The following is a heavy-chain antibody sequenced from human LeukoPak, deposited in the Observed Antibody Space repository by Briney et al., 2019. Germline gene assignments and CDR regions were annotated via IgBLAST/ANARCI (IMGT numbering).Heavy chain of an antibody. CDR3: AREDSRLIDY. CDR1: GFTFSSYS. J-gene: IGHJ4*02. D-gene: IGHD6-13*01. V-gene: IGHV3-48*01. Sequence: GESLKISCAASGFTFSSYSMNWVRQAPGKGLEWVSYISSSSSTIYYADSVKGRFTISRDNAKNSLYLQMNSLRAEDTAVYYCAREDSRLIDYWGQGTLVTVSS. CDR2: ISSSSSTI.